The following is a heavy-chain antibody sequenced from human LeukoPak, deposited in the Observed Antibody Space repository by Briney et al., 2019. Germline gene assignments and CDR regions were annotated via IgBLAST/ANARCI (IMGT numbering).Heavy chain of an antibody. CDR3: ARDRIAAAGLFDY. J-gene: IGHJ4*02. V-gene: IGHV3-20*04. D-gene: IGHD6-13*01. CDR1: GFTFDDYG. Sequence: PGGSLRLSCAASGFTFDDYGMSWVRQAPGKGLEWVSGINRNGDSTGYADSVEGRFTISRDNAKNSLYLQMDSLRAEDTALYYCARDRIAAAGLFDYWGQGTLVTVSS. CDR2: INRNGDST.